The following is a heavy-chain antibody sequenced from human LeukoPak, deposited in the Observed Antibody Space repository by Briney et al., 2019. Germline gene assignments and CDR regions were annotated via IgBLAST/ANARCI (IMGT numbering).Heavy chain of an antibody. CDR3: ARSSSSAACYFDY. D-gene: IGHD6-19*01. CDR2: IYYSGST. CDR1: GGSVSSGSYY. J-gene: IGHJ4*02. V-gene: IGHV4-61*01. Sequence: SETLSLTCTVSGGSVSSGSYYWSWIRQPPGKGLEWIGYIYYSGSTNYNPSLKSRVTISVDTSKNQFSLKLSSVAAADTAVYYCARSSSSAACYFDYWGQGTLVTVSS.